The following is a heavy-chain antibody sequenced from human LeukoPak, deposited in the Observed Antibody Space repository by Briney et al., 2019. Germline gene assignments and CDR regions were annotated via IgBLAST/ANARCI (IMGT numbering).Heavy chain of an antibody. CDR2: IYYTGIT. CDR3: ARVSFHYHSGNYGWYFDS. J-gene: IGHJ4*02. V-gene: IGHV4-59*11. D-gene: IGHD3-10*01. Sequence: SETLSLTCTASGGSISGQYWSLIRQPPGKGLEWIGYIYYTGITKYNPSLKSRVTISVDTSKNQFSLRLTSVTAADTAVYYCARVSFHYHSGNYGWYFDSWGQGTLVTVSS. CDR1: GGSISGQY.